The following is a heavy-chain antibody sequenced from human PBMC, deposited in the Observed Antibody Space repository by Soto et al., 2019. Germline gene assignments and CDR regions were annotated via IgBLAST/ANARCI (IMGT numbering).Heavy chain of an antibody. CDR1: GYIFTSYW. J-gene: IGHJ4*02. V-gene: IGHV5-51*01. D-gene: IGHD2-2*02. CDR3: ARQTYCSSTSCYTVDS. Sequence: PVESLKISCKGSGYIFTSYWIGCFLQMPVKGLEWMGIIYLGDSDTRYSPSFQGQVTISADKSISTAYLQWSSLKASDTAMYYCARQTYCSSTSCYTVDSWGQGTLVTVSS. CDR2: IYLGDSDT.